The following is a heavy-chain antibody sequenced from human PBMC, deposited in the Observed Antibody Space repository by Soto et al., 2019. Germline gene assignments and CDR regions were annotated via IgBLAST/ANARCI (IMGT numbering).Heavy chain of an antibody. V-gene: IGHV4-28*01. CDR2: IYYSGST. J-gene: IGHJ3*02. D-gene: IGHD4-17*01. CDR3: ARKNGVLDAFDI. Sequence: QVQLQESGPGLVKPSDTLSHTCAVSGYSISSSNWWGWIRQPPGKGLEWIGYIYYSGSTYYNPSLKRRATTSVDTSKNQFSRKLSSVTAVDTAVYYCARKNGVLDAFDIWGQGTMVTVSS. CDR1: GYSISSSNW.